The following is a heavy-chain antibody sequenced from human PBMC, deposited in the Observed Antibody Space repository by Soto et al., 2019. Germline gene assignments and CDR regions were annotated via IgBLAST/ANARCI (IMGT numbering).Heavy chain of an antibody. CDR1: GFTFSAYA. CDR2: ISSRGDTT. J-gene: IGHJ4*02. D-gene: IGHD6-13*01. V-gene: IGHV3-23*01. CDR3: ANSFSPSSTIWHSHFDH. Sequence: EVQLLESGGDLVQPGGSLRLSCVASGFTFSAYAMSCVRQAPGKGLEWVSAISSRGDTTYHADSVRGRFTISRDNSKNTLYLQLSRLRAEDTAVYYCANSFSPSSTIWHSHFDHWGQGTLVTVSS.